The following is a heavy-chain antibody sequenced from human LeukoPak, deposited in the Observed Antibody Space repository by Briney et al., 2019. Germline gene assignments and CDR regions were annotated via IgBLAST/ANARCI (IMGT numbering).Heavy chain of an antibody. Sequence: GGSLRLSCAVSGFIVSSNYMSWVRQAPGKGLEWVSVIYSGGSTYYADPVKGRFTISRDNSKNTLYLQMNSLRADDTAVYYCARRLTTGTTSGAFDIWGQGTKVIVSS. CDR3: ARRLTTGTTSGAFDI. D-gene: IGHD1-1*01. CDR2: IYSGGST. CDR1: GFIVSSNY. J-gene: IGHJ3*02. V-gene: IGHV3-53*05.